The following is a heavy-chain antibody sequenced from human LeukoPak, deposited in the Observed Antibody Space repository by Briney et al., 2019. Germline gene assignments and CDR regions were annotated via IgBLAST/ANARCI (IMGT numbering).Heavy chain of an antibody. CDR1: GGSISPYY. CDR2: VYSSGHT. D-gene: IGHD6-19*01. Sequence: PSETLSLTCTVSGGSISPYYWSWIRQPPGKGLEWIAYVYSSGHTNYNPSLKGRVTISVDTSKNQFSLNPKSVTAADTAVYYCARHSGGWEVFDFWGQGTLVTVSS. CDR3: ARHSGGWEVFDF. J-gene: IGHJ4*02. V-gene: IGHV4-59*08.